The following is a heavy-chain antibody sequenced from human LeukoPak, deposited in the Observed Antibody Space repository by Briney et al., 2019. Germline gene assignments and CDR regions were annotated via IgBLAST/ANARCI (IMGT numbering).Heavy chain of an antibody. D-gene: IGHD3-10*01. Sequence: GGSLSLSCAVSGFTFSSYAMHWVRQAPGKGLEYVSAISSNGGSKYYANSVKGRFTIYRDNSKNTLYLQMGSLRAEDMAVYYCARELTQEDYSRWFDPWGQGTLVTVSS. CDR3: ARELTQEDYSRWFDP. CDR1: GFTFSSYA. CDR2: ISSNGGSK. V-gene: IGHV3-64*01. J-gene: IGHJ5*02.